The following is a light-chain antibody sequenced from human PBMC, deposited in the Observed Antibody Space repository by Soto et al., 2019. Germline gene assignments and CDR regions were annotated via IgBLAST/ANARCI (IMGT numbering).Light chain of an antibody. CDR1: SSNIGSNY. V-gene: IGLV1-47*01. Sequence: QSVLTQPPSASGTPGQRVTISCSGSSSNIGSNYVYWYQQLPGTAPKLLIYRNNHRPSGVPDRFSGSKSGTSASLAISGLRSEDEADYYCSSYTSSSTRVFGTGTKVTVL. J-gene: IGLJ1*01. CDR2: RNN. CDR3: SSYTSSSTRV.